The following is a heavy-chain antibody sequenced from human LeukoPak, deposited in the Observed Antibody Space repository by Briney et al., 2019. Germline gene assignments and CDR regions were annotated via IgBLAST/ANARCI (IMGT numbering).Heavy chain of an antibody. CDR1: GYSFTNYW. D-gene: IGHD4-17*01. CDR3: ARRGRGTTVTYYFDF. Sequence: GESLKISCKGSGYSFTNYWIGWVRQMPGKGLEWMWIIYPGDSETRYSPSFQGQVTISADKSISTAYLQWSSLKASDTAMYYCARRGRGTTVTYYFDFWGQGTLVTVSS. J-gene: IGHJ4*02. V-gene: IGHV5-51*01. CDR2: IYPGDSET.